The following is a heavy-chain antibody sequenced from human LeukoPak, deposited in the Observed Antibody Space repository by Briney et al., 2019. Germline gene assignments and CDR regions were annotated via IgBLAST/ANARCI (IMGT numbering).Heavy chain of an antibody. V-gene: IGHV1-8*01. Sequence: GASVKVSCKASGYTFTSYDINWVRQATGQGLEWMGWMNPNSGNTGYEQKFQGRVTMTRNTSISTAYMELSSLRSEDTAVYYCARYSSGWSLFDYWGQGTLVTVSS. CDR2: MNPNSGNT. CDR3: ARYSSGWSLFDY. D-gene: IGHD6-19*01. J-gene: IGHJ4*02. CDR1: GYTFTSYD.